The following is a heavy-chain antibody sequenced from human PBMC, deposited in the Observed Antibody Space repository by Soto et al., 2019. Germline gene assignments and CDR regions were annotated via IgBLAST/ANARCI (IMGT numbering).Heavy chain of an antibody. Sequence: QVQLVESGGGVVQPGRSLRLSCAASGFTFSSYGMHWVRQAPGKGLEWVAVISYDGSNKYYADSVKGRFTISRDNSKNTLYLQMNSLRAEDTAVYYCAKPSEKTYYYDSSGPNDAFDIWGQGTMVTVSS. D-gene: IGHD3-22*01. CDR3: AKPSEKTYYYDSSGPNDAFDI. V-gene: IGHV3-30*18. CDR2: ISYDGSNK. J-gene: IGHJ3*02. CDR1: GFTFSSYG.